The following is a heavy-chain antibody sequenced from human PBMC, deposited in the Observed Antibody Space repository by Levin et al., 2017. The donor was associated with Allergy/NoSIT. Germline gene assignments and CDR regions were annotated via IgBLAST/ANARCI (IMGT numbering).Heavy chain of an antibody. CDR3: ARDFFSSWYEGSYYYYYGMDV. CDR1: GFTFSSYS. J-gene: IGHJ6*02. D-gene: IGHD6-13*01. V-gene: IGHV3-21*01. Sequence: GGSLRLSCAASGFTFSSYSMNWVRQAPGKGLEWVSSISSSSSYIYYADSVKGRFTISRDNAKNSLYLQMNSLRAEDTAVYYCARDFFSSWYEGSYYYYYGMDVWGQGTTVTVSS. CDR2: ISSSSSYI.